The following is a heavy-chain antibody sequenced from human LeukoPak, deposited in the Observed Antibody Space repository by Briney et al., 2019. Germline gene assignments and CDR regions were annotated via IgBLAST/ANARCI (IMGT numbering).Heavy chain of an antibody. J-gene: IGHJ3*02. CDR3: ARERLSGYYDDAFDI. V-gene: IGHV3-48*03. D-gene: IGHD3-22*01. CDR1: GSTFSNSE. CDR2: ISGSGSSI. Sequence: GGSLRLSCVASGSTFSNSEFNWVRQAPGKGLEWVSYISGSGSSIYYADSVKGRFTISRENAKNSVYLQMNSLRAEDTAVYYCARERLSGYYDDAFDIWGPGTMVTVSS.